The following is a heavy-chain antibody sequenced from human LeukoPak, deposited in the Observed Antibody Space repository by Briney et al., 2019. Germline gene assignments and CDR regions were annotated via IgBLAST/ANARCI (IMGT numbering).Heavy chain of an antibody. J-gene: IGHJ4*02. CDR1: GGSISSGSNY. Sequence: PSETLSLTCTVSGGSISSGSNYWGWIRQPPGKGLEWIGSIYYTGSTYYNPSLKSRVTISVDTSKNQFSLRLSSVTAADTAVYYCARDSYPLGYWGQGTLVTVSS. CDR3: ARDSYPLGY. CDR2: IYYTGST. V-gene: IGHV4-39*07.